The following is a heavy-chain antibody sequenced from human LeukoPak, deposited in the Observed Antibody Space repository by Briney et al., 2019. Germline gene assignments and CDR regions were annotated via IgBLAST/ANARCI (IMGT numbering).Heavy chain of an antibody. D-gene: IGHD2-2*01. J-gene: IGHJ4*02. Sequence: GGSLRLSCAASGFTFSTYSLSWVRQAPGKGLEWVASINNSGKYIYYADSVKGRFTISRDNAKNSLYLQMSSLRAGDTAVYYCARGGGGFVGYQLQVYYFDYWGQGTLVTVSS. CDR1: GFTFSTYS. CDR2: INNSGKYI. V-gene: IGHV3-21*01. CDR3: ARGGGGFVGYQLQVYYFDY.